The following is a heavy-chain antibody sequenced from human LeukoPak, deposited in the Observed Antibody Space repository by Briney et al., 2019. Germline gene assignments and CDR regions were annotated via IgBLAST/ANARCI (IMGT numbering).Heavy chain of an antibody. CDR3: AKDGGGSSLGGGY. CDR1: GFTFSSYG. D-gene: IGHD6-6*01. J-gene: IGHJ4*02. Sequence: GGSLRLSCAASGFTFSSYGMHWVRQAPGKGLEWVAFIRYDGSNKYYADSVRGRFTISRDNSKNTLYLQMNSLRAEDTAVYYCAKDGGGSSLGGGYWGQGTLVTVSS. CDR2: IRYDGSNK. V-gene: IGHV3-30*02.